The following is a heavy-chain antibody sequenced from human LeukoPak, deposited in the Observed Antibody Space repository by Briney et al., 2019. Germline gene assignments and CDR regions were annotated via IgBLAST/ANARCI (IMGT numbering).Heavy chain of an antibody. CDR3: ASRPFLYGFRTYFDN. V-gene: IGHV4-38-2*01. CDR2: MKQSGTP. J-gene: IGHJ4*02. D-gene: IGHD3-10*01. Sequence: SETLSLTCAVSVYSISSDYYWGWIRQSPAKGLEWLGEMKQSGTPRYNPSLQSRVTISVDKSKNQFSLNVRSVTAADTAVYYCASRPFLYGFRTYFDNWAQGTLVTVSS. CDR1: VYSISSDYY.